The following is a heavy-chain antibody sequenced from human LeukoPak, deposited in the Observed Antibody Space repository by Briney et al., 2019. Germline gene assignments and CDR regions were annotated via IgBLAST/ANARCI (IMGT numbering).Heavy chain of an antibody. J-gene: IGHJ6*03. CDR3: ARDPYSGSYGNYYYYFMDV. Sequence: GGSLRLSCAASGFTFSSYNMNWIRQAPGKGLEWVSSITSGSSYIYYADSVKGRFTISRDNAKNSLYLQMNSLRAEDTAVYYCARDPYSGSYGNYYYYFMDVWGKGTTVTISS. V-gene: IGHV3-21*01. CDR1: GFTFSSYN. D-gene: IGHD1-26*01. CDR2: ITSGSSYI.